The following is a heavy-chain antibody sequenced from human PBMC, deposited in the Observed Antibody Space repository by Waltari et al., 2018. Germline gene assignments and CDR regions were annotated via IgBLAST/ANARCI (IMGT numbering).Heavy chain of an antibody. V-gene: IGHV3-23*01. CDR2: ISGSGGIT. Sequence: EVQLLESGGGLVQPGWSLRLSGAASGFTFSGYAMSWVRQAPGKGLEWVSAISGSGGITYYADSVKGRFTISRDNSKNTLYLQMNSLRAEDTAVYYCAKVLWAAREDYWGQGTLVTVSS. CDR3: AKVLWAAREDY. CDR1: GFTFSGYA. D-gene: IGHD6-6*01. J-gene: IGHJ4*02.